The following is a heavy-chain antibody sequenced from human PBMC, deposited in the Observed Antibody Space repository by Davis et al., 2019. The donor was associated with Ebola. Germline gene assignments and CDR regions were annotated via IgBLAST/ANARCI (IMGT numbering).Heavy chain of an antibody. D-gene: IGHD1-26*01. J-gene: IGHJ4*02. Sequence: ASVKVSCKASGYSFTTSDINWVRQASGQGLEWMGWMNPNSGNTGYAQKFQGRVTITRNTSISTAYMELSSLRSDDTAVYYCARGGSYNRMQDYWGQGTLVTVSS. CDR1: GYSFTTSD. V-gene: IGHV1-8*03. CDR2: MNPNSGNT. CDR3: ARGGSYNRMQDY.